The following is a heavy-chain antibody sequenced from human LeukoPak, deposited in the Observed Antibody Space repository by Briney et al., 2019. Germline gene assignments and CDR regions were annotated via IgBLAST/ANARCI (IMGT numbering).Heavy chain of an antibody. D-gene: IGHD6-13*01. Sequence: GGSLTLSCAASGFTFSSYSMNWVRQAPGKGLEWVSSISSSSSYIYYADSVKGRFTISRDNAKNSPYLQMNSLRAEDTAVYYCARDGGYSSSSWYFDYWGQGTLVTVSS. CDR3: ARDGGYSSSSWYFDY. V-gene: IGHV3-21*01. J-gene: IGHJ4*02. CDR2: ISSSSSYI. CDR1: GFTFSSYS.